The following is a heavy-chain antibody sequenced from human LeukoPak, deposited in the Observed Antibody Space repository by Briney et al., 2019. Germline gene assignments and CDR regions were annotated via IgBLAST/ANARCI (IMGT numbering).Heavy chain of an antibody. D-gene: IGHD6-19*01. J-gene: IGHJ4*02. CDR2: IYHSGST. Sequence: SGTLSLTCAVSGGSISSSNWWSWVRQPPGKGLEWIGEIYHSGSTNYNPSLKSRVTISVDKSKNQFSLKLSSVTAAGTAVYYCARIDGYSSGLTYFDYWGQGTLVTVSS. CDR3: ARIDGYSSGLTYFDY. V-gene: IGHV4-4*02. CDR1: GGSISSSNW.